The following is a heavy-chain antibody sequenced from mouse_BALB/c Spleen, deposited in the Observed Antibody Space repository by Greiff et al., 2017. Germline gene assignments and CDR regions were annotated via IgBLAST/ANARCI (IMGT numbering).Heavy chain of an antibody. CDR3: ARSGDYDLFAY. J-gene: IGHJ3*01. D-gene: IGHD2-4*01. CDR1: GFTFSSFG. V-gene: IGHV5-17*02. CDR2: ISSGSSTI. Sequence: EVKLVESGGGLVQPGGSRKLSCAASGFTFSSFGMHWVRQAPEKGLEWVAYISSGSSTIYYADTVKGRFTISRDNPKNTLYLQMTSLRSEDTAMYYCARSGDYDLFAYWGQGTLVTVSA.